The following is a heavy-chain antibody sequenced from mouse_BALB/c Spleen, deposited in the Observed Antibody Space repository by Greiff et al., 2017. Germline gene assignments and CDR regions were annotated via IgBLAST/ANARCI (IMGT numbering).Heavy chain of an antibody. CDR2: ISSGSSTI. CDR3: ARSGLRLYFDV. CDR1: GFTFSSFG. V-gene: IGHV5-17*02. Sequence: DVKLVESGGGLVQPGGSRKLSCAASGFTFSSFGMHWVRQAPEKGLEWVAYISSGSSTIYYADTVKGRFTISRDNPKNTLFLQMTSLRSEDTAMYYCARSGLRLYFDVWGAGTTVTVSS. J-gene: IGHJ1*01. D-gene: IGHD2-2*01.